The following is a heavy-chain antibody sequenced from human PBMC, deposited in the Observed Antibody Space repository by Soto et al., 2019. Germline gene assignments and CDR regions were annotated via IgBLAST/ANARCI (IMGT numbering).Heavy chain of an antibody. CDR1: GFTFSSYA. Sequence: PGGSLRLSCAASGFTFSSYAMSWVRQAPGKGLEWVSAISGSGGSTYYADSVKGRFTISRDNSKNTLYLQMNSLRAEDTAVYYCAKWGGSSTSCYDYYYYGMDVWGQGTTVTVSS. CDR2: ISGSGGST. V-gene: IGHV3-23*01. CDR3: AKWGGSSTSCYDYYYYGMDV. D-gene: IGHD2-2*01. J-gene: IGHJ6*02.